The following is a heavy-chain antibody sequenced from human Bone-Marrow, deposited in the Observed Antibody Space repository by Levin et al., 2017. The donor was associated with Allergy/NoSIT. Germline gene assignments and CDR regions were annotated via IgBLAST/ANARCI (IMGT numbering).Heavy chain of an antibody. D-gene: IGHD2-15*01. CDR2: IYYSGST. CDR1: GGSISSSSYY. CDR3: ARHDSYCSGGSCYQVSFQH. Sequence: SETLSLTCTVSGGSISSSSYYWGWIRQPPGKGLEWIGSIYYSGSTYYNPSLKSRVTISVDTSKNQFSLKLSSVTAADTAVYYCARHDSYCSGGSCYQVSFQHWGQGTLVTVSS. V-gene: IGHV4-39*01. J-gene: IGHJ1*01.